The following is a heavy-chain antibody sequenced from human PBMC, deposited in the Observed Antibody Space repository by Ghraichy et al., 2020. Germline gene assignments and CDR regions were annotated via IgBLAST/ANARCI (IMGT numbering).Heavy chain of an antibody. D-gene: IGHD4-17*01. Sequence: SETLSLTCTVSGGSISSRAYYWGWIRQPPGKGLEWIGGVYYSGSTYYNPSLKSRVTISVDTSKNQFSLNLSSVTPADTAVYYCARRPSMSTVTTKDWGQGTLVTVSS. CDR2: VYYSGST. CDR1: GGSISSRAYY. CDR3: ARRPSMSTVTTKD. V-gene: IGHV4-39*01. J-gene: IGHJ4*02.